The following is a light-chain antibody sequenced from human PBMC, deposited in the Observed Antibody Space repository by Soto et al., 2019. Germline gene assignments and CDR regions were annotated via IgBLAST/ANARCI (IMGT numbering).Light chain of an antibody. CDR1: QSLGGN. CDR2: RAS. V-gene: IGKV3-15*01. CDR3: QQYSKWPPWT. Sequence: EVGLTQSPATLAVSPGDTVTLSCRASQSLGGNLAWYQQKPGQAPRLFIFRASSRATGVPARFSASGSGTEFTLTISELQSEDFAVYYCQQYSKWPPWTFCPGAMVAIK. J-gene: IGKJ1*01.